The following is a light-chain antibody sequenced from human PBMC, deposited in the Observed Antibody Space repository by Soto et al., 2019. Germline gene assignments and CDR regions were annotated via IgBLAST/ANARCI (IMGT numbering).Light chain of an antibody. CDR2: DAS. CDR1: HAFSSA. J-gene: IGKJ4*01. V-gene: IGKV1D-13*01. CDR3: QKFYDYPRT. Sequence: AIQLTQSPSSLSASVGDRVTITCRASHAFSSALAWYQQKPGKPPKLLIYDASSLESGVPSRFSGSRSGTDFTLTISSLQPEDFATYYCQKFYDYPRTVAGGTKVDSK.